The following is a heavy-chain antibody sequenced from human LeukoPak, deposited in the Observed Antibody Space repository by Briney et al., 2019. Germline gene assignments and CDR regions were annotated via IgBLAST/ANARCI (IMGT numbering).Heavy chain of an antibody. CDR2: INYSGST. V-gene: IGHV4-39*07. CDR3: ARMVSEATFDY. J-gene: IGHJ4*02. CDR1: GGSISSGGHY. D-gene: IGHD6-25*01. Sequence: PSETLSLTCTVSGGSISSGGHYWGWIRQPPGKGLEWIGNINYSGSTYYNSSLNSRVTISIDTSKNQFSLKLSSVTAADTAVYYCARMVSEATFDYWGQGTLVTVSS.